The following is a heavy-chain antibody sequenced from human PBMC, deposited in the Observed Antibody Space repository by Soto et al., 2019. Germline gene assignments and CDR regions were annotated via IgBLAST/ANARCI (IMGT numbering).Heavy chain of an antibody. Sequence: ESLTISRKGSGDGFTSYWIGLVRQMPGKGLEWMGIIYPGDSDTRYSPSFQGQVTISADKSISTAYLQWSSLKASDTAMYYCARPGLSSGWGGYYYGMDVWGQGTTVTVSS. D-gene: IGHD6-19*01. CDR3: ARPGLSSGWGGYYYGMDV. CDR2: IYPGDSDT. CDR1: GDGFTSYW. J-gene: IGHJ6*02. V-gene: IGHV5-51*01.